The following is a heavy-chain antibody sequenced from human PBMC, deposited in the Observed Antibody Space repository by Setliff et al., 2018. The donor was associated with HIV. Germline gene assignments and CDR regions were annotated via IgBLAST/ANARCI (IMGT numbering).Heavy chain of an antibody. CDR3: AKDAGVTGGLYRYYIDA. V-gene: IGHV4-4*07. Sequence: PSETLSLTCTVSGVSIDKNYWSWVRRPPGKGLEWSGRVYMSEKTNYSPSLKSRVPMSADTSKNHVYLKLTSVTAADTAVYYCAKDAGVTGGLYRYYIDAWGNGTTVTVSS. J-gene: IGHJ6*03. CDR1: GVSIDKNY. D-gene: IGHD2-8*01. CDR2: VYMSEKT.